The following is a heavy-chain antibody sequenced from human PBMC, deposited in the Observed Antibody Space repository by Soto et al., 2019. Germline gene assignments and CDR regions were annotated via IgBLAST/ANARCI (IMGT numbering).Heavy chain of an antibody. J-gene: IGHJ5*02. CDR2: IYYSGNT. CDR1: GYSISSGGYY. Sequence: ASETLSLTCTVSGYSISSGGYYYSWIRQHPGEGLEWIGYIYYSGNTYYNPSLKSRVTISVDTSKNQFSLKLSSVTAADTAVYYCARESRQYSRMNWFDPWGQGTLVTV. CDR3: ARESRQYSRMNWFDP. V-gene: IGHV4-31*03. D-gene: IGHD2-21*01.